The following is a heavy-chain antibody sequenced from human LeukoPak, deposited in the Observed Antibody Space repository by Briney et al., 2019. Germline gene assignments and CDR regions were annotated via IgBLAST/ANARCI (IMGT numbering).Heavy chain of an antibody. J-gene: IGHJ4*02. Sequence: ASVKVSCKASGYTFTSYGISWVRQAPGQGLEWMGWISAYNGNTNYAQKLQGRVTMTTDTSTSTAYMELRSLRSDDTDVYYCARIYYDSSGTPSFGYWGQGTLVTVSS. V-gene: IGHV1-18*01. D-gene: IGHD3-22*01. CDR1: GYTFTSYG. CDR3: ARIYYDSSGTPSFGY. CDR2: ISAYNGNT.